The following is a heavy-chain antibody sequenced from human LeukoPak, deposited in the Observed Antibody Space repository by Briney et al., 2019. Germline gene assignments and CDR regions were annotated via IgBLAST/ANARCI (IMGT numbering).Heavy chain of an antibody. Sequence: GGSLRLSCAASGFTFSSYDMHWVRQATGKGLEWVSAIGTAGDTYYPGSVKGRFTISRDNAKNSLYLQTNSLRAEDTAVYYCAELGITMIGGVWGKGTTVTISS. V-gene: IGHV3-13*01. CDR3: AELGITMIGGV. J-gene: IGHJ6*04. CDR2: IGTAGDT. CDR1: GFTFSSYD. D-gene: IGHD3-10*02.